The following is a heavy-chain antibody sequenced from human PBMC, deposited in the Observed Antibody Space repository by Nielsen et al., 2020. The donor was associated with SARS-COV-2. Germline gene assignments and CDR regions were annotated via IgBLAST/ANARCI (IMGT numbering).Heavy chain of an antibody. D-gene: IGHD2/OR15-2a*01. CDR3: ARDFYADSAGSSSIYGMDV. CDR1: GGTFSSYC. V-gene: IGHV1-69*06. Sequence: SVKVSCKASGGTFSSYCISWVRQAPGQGLEWMGGIIPFFPTTYAEKFQGRVTITEDKSTSTAYMELSSLRSEDTAVYYCARDFYADSAGSSSIYGMDVWGQGTTVTVSS. J-gene: IGHJ6*02. CDR2: IIPFFPTT.